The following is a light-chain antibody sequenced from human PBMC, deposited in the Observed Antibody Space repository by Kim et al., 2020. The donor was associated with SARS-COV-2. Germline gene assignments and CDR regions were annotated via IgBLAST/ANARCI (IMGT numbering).Light chain of an antibody. CDR1: SSNLGNYD. V-gene: IGLV1-51*01. CDR2: ADN. J-gene: IGLJ2*01. Sequence: QSVLTQPPSVSAAPGQKVTISCSGSSSNLGNYDVSWYQQLPGTAPKLLIYADNKRPSGIPDRFSGSKSGTSATLGITGLQTGDEADYYCGTWDTSLSAGVLGVGTQLTVL. CDR3: GTWDTSLSAGV.